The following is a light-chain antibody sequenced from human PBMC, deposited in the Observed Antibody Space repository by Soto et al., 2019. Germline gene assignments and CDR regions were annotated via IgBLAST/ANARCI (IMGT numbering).Light chain of an antibody. V-gene: IGKV3-20*01. CDR2: GAS. CDR3: QQYGSSPLIS. CDR1: QTVSITY. Sequence: VLTQSPGTLSLSPRESATLSCRASQTVSITYLTWYQQKPGQAHRLLIFGASKRATGIPDRFSGSGSGRDFTLTISGLEPEDFAVYYCQQYGSSPLISFGQGTRLEIK. J-gene: IGKJ5*01.